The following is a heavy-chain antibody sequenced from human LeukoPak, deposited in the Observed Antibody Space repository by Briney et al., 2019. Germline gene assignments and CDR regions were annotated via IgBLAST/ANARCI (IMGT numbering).Heavy chain of an antibody. D-gene: IGHD2-2*01. V-gene: IGHV4-34*01. Sequence: SETLSLTCAVYGGSFSGYYWSWIRQPPGKGLEWIGEINHSGSTNYNPSLKSRVTISVDTSKNQFSLKLSSVTAADTAVYYCASCQVAATYQLGEDYYYMDVWGKGTTVTVSS. CDR3: ASCQVAATYQLGEDYYYMDV. J-gene: IGHJ6*03. CDR1: GGSFSGYY. CDR2: INHSGST.